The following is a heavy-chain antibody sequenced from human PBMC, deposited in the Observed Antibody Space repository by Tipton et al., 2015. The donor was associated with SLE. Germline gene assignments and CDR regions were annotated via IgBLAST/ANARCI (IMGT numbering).Heavy chain of an antibody. Sequence: SLRLSCAASGFFFDDYTMHWVRQAPGKGLEWVSGVSWNNDSIDYADSVKGRFTISRDNAKNTLSLQMNSLRVDDTGVYYCASLSAPSDYWGQGTLVTVSS. CDR3: ASLSAPSDY. J-gene: IGHJ4*02. CDR2: VSWNNDSI. CDR1: GFFFDDYT. V-gene: IGHV3-9*01.